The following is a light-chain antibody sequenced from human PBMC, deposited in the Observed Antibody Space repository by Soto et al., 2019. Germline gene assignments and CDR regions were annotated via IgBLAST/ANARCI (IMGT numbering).Light chain of an antibody. CDR1: SSDSGTYNF. Sequence: QSALTQPASVSGSPGQSITISCTRASSDSGTYNFFAWYQQHPGEAPKLIIYEATQRPSGVSNRFSGSKSGNTASLTISGLHADDEADYYCCSYAGTTTVFGGGTKLTVL. J-gene: IGLJ2*01. CDR3: CSYAGTTTV. V-gene: IGLV2-23*01. CDR2: EAT.